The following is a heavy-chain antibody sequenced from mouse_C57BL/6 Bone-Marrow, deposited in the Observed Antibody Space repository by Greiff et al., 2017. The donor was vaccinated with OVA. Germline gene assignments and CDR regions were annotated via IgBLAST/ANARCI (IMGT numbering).Heavy chain of an antibody. Sequence: EVMLVESGAELVKPGASVKLSCTASGFNIKDYYMHWVKQRTEQGLEWIGRIDPEDGETKYAPKFQGKATITADTSSNTAYLQLSSLTSEDTAVYYCARSLGGWLLFAYWGQGTLVTVSA. CDR1: GFNIKDYY. J-gene: IGHJ3*01. CDR3: ARSLGGWLLFAY. D-gene: IGHD2-3*01. V-gene: IGHV14-2*01. CDR2: IDPEDGET.